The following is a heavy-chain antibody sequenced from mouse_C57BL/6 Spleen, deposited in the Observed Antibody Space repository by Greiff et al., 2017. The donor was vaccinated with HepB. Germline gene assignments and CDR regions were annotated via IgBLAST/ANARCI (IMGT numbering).Heavy chain of an antibody. Sequence: VQLQQSGPELVKPGASVKISCKASGYSFTGYYMNWVKQSPEKSLEWIGEINPSTGGTTYNQKFKAKATLTVDKSSSTAYMQLKSLTSEDSAVYYCARGDGNYWYFDVWGTGTTVTVSS. J-gene: IGHJ1*03. CDR3: ARGDGNYWYFDV. D-gene: IGHD2-1*01. CDR1: GYSFTGYY. V-gene: IGHV1-42*01. CDR2: INPSTGGT.